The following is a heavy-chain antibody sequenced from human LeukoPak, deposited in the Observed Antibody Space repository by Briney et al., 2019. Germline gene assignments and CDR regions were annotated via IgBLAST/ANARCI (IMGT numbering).Heavy chain of an antibody. CDR2: ISAYNGNT. CDR1: GYTFTSYG. Sequence: GASVKVSCKASGYTFTSYGISWVRQAPGQGLEWMGWISAYNGNTNYAQKLQGRVTMTTDTSTSTAYMELRSLRSDDTAVYYCATQQSIAAPGAFDIWGQGTMDTVSS. D-gene: IGHD6-6*01. CDR3: ATQQSIAAPGAFDI. J-gene: IGHJ3*02. V-gene: IGHV1-18*01.